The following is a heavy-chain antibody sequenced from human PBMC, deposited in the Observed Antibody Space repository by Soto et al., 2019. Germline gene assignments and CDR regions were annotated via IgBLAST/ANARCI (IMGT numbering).Heavy chain of an antibody. CDR1: GFTFSNYG. CDR2: IWYHGRSK. Sequence: ESGGGVVQPERSLGLSCAASGFTFSNYGMHWVRQAPGKGLEWVAFIWYHGRSKYYAESVKGRFTISRDNSKNTVYLQMNSLRAEDTAVYYCARDSGGYDFWSGYYPYWGQGTLVTVAS. V-gene: IGHV3-33*01. D-gene: IGHD3-3*01. CDR3: ARDSGGYDFWSGYYPY. J-gene: IGHJ4*02.